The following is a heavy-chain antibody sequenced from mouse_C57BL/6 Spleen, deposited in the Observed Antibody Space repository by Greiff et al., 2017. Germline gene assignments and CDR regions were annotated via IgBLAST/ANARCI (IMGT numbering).Heavy chain of an antibody. J-gene: IGHJ2*01. V-gene: IGHV1-4*01. CDR1: GYTFTSYT. Sequence: QVQLQQSGAELARPGASVKMSCKASGYTFTSYTMHWVKQRPGQGLEWIGYINPSSGYTKYNQKFKDKATLTADKSSSTAYMQLSSLTSEDYAFYYCARHYYGSSQYYFDYWGQGTTLTVAS. D-gene: IGHD1-1*01. CDR2: INPSSGYT. CDR3: ARHYYGSSQYYFDY.